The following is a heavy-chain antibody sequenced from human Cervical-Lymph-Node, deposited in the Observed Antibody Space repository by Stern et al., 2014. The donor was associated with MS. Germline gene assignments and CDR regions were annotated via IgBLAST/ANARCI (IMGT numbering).Heavy chain of an antibody. CDR1: GCSISSGGYY. Sequence: VHLVESGPRLVKPSQTLSLTCTVSGCSISSGGYYWSWIRQHPGKGLEGIGYIYNSGSSYYNPSLKNRVLISGDTSKNQVSLNLSSVTAADSAVYYCAAGYCTSASCYTGRNFGYWGQGILVTVSS. CDR2: IYNSGSS. CDR3: AAGYCTSASCYTGRNFGY. D-gene: IGHD2-2*02. J-gene: IGHJ4*02. V-gene: IGHV4-31*03.